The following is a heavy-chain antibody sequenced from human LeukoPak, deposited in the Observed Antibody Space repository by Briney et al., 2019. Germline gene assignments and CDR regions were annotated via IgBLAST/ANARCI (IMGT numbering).Heavy chain of an antibody. CDR2: DSTSGGIT. CDR3: AKGSYCGGDCYSFFDY. V-gene: IGHV3-23*01. Sequence: PGGSLRLSCAASGFTFSSYPMSWVRQAPGKGLKWVSGDSTSGGITDYADSVKGRFTISRDNSKNTLYLQMNSLRAEDTAVYYCAKGSYCGGDCYSFFDYWGQGNPGHRLL. D-gene: IGHD2-21*02. CDR1: GFTFSSYP. J-gene: IGHJ4*02.